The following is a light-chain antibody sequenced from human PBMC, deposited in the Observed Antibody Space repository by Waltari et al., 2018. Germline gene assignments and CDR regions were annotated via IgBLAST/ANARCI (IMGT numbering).Light chain of an antibody. CDR1: SSNLGQGHH. CDR2: GNN. V-gene: IGLV1-40*01. J-gene: IGLJ2*01. Sequence: QSVLTQPPSVSGTPGQRVTSSRTGSSSNLGQGHHVHGSQKTPGTAPKLLLFGNNNRPSGVPDRFSGSKSGTSASLAITGLQAEDECDYYCQSFDSRLSDGVVFGGGTKVTVL. CDR3: QSFDSRLSDGVV.